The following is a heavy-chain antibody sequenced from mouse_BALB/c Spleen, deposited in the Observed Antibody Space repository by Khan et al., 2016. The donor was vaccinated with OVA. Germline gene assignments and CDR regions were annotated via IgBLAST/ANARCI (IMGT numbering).Heavy chain of an antibody. CDR1: GCSFTGYY. V-gene: IGHV1-31*01. CDR2: INPNNGGT. J-gene: IGHJ3*01. Sequence: VQLQQSGPDLVKPGASVKISCKASGCSFTGYYMHWVKQSHGKSLEWIGRINPNNGGTSYNQKFKGKAILTVDKSSSTDYMEIRSLTSEDYAVSYCAFGGYFSAWFAYWGQGTLVTVAA. CDR3: AFGGYFSAWFAY. D-gene: IGHD2-3*01.